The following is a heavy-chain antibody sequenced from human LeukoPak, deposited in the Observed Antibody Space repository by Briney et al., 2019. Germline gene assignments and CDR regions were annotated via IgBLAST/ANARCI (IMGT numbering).Heavy chain of an antibody. D-gene: IGHD3-3*01. J-gene: IGHJ5*02. Sequence: ASVKVSCKASGGTFSSYAISWVRQAPGQGLEWMGGIIPMFGIEHYAQKFQGRVTITTDESTSTAYMELSSLRSEDTAVYYCARNGFGVPGWFDPWGQGTLVTVSS. CDR2: IIPMFGIE. V-gene: IGHV1-69*05. CDR3: ARNGFGVPGWFDP. CDR1: GGTFSSYA.